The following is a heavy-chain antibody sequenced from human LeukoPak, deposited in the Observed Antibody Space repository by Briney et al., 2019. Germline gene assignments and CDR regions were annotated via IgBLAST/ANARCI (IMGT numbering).Heavy chain of an antibody. J-gene: IGHJ3*02. Sequence: PGGSLRLSCAASGFTFSDYYMTWIRQAPGKGLEWVSYISSSGSSLHYADSVKGRFTISRDNAKNSLYLQMNSLRAEDTALYYCAKDMSGGESSSWNGDAFDIWGQGTMVTVSS. V-gene: IGHV3-11*01. D-gene: IGHD6-13*01. CDR1: GFTFSDYY. CDR2: ISSSGSSL. CDR3: AKDMSGGESSSWNGDAFDI.